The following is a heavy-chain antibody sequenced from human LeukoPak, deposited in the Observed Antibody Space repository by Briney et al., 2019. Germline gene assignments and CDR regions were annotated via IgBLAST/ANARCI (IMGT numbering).Heavy chain of an antibody. CDR3: AKGGSGYYVFDY. D-gene: IGHD3-22*01. Sequence: GGSLRLSCAASGFTFSNFDMGWVRQAPGKGLEWISGISGSGDHTYQADPVKGRFTISRENSENTLYLKMNSPRAEDTAVYYCAKGGSGYYVFDYWGQGTLVTVSS. CDR2: ISGSGDHT. V-gene: IGHV3-23*01. CDR1: GFTFSNFD. J-gene: IGHJ4*02.